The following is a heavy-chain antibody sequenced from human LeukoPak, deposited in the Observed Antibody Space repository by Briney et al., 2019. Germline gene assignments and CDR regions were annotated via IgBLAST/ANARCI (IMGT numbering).Heavy chain of an antibody. CDR1: GFTFSSYS. CDR2: ISSSSSYI. CDR3: ARGSASEGFDY. V-gene: IGHV3-21*01. Sequence: GGSLRLSCAASGFTFSSYSMNWVRQAPGKGREWVSSISSSSSYIYYADSVKGRFTISRDNAKNALYLQMNSLRAEDTAVYYCARGSASEGFDYWGQGTLVTVSS. D-gene: IGHD6-6*01. J-gene: IGHJ4*02.